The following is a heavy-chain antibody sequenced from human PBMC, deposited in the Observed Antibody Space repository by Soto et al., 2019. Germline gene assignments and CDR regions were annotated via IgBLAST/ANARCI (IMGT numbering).Heavy chain of an antibody. CDR1: GGTFSSYA. J-gene: IGHJ6*02. CDR2: IIPIFGTA. D-gene: IGHD5-18*01. Sequence: QVQLVQSGAEVKKPGSSVKVSCKASGGTFSSYASSWVRQAPGQGLEWMGGIIPIFGTANYAQKFQGRVTITADESTSTAYRALISLRAEDTAVYYCASHSYGYFPHYYHGMDVWGQGTTFTVSS. V-gene: IGHV1-69*12. CDR3: ASHSYGYFPHYYHGMDV.